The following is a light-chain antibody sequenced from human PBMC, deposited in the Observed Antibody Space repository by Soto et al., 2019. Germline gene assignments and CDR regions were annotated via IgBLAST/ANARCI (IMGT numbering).Light chain of an antibody. CDR3: SSYTSTSTYD. V-gene: IGLV2-14*01. Sequence: QSVLTQPASVSGSPGQSIAISCTGTSSDVGGYNYVSWYQQYPGKAPKLMIYHVSNRPSGVSNRFSGSKSGNSASLTISGLQAEDEADYYCSSYTSTSTYDFGTGTKLTVL. CDR2: HVS. J-gene: IGLJ1*01. CDR1: SSDVGGYNY.